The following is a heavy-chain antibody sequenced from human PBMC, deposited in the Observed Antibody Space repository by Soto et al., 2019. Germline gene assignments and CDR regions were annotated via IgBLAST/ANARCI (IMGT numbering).Heavy chain of an antibody. Sequence: SETLSLTCAVSGGSISTGGYSWSWIRQPPGKGLEWIGYIYHSGSTYYNPSLKSRVTISVDRSKNQFSLKLSSVTAADTAVYYCARVPDRWGQGTLVTVS. CDR3: ARVPDR. J-gene: IGHJ5*02. CDR2: IYHSGST. V-gene: IGHV4-30-2*01. CDR1: GGSISTGGYS. D-gene: IGHD2-2*01.